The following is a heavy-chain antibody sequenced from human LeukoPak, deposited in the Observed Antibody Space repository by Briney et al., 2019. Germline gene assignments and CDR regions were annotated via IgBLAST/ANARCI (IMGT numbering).Heavy chain of an antibody. CDR2: IYPYTGGT. J-gene: IGHJ4*02. D-gene: IGHD4-17*01. V-gene: IGHV1-2*02. CDR1: GYIFTGYY. Sequence: GASVKVSCKASGYIFTGYYMCWVRQAPGQGLEWMGWIYPYTGGTDSAQKFQGRITMTRDTSISTAYMELSRLRSDDTAVYYCARYYGEAPPYWGQGTLVIVSS. CDR3: ARYYGEAPPY.